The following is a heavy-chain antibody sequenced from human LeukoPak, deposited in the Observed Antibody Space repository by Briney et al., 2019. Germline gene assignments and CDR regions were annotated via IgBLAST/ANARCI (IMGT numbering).Heavy chain of an antibody. D-gene: IGHD3-10*01. V-gene: IGHV4-59*01. CDR3: ARVDYGLGSYRFDP. J-gene: IGHJ5*02. Sequence: SETLSLTCTVSGGSISNYYWSWIRQPPGKGLEWIGYIYYSGSTNYNPSLKSRVTISVDTSKNQFSLKLSSVTAADTAVYYCARVDYGLGSYRFDPWGQGTLVTVSS. CDR1: GGSISNYY. CDR2: IYYSGST.